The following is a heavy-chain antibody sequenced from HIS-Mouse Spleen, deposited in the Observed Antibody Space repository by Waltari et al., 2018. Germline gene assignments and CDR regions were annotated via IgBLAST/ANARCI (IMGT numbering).Heavy chain of an antibody. CDR1: GGSISSSSYY. J-gene: IGHJ2*01. D-gene: IGHD6-13*01. CDR3: AREIPYSSSWYDWYFDL. Sequence: QLQLQESGPGLVKPSETLSLTCTVSGGSISSSSYYWGWTRQPPGKGMEWIGSFYYSGSPYSTPSLKSRVTISVDTSKNQFSLKLSSVTAADTAVYYCAREIPYSSSWYDWYFDLWGRGTLVTVSS. V-gene: IGHV4-39*07. CDR2: FYYSGSP.